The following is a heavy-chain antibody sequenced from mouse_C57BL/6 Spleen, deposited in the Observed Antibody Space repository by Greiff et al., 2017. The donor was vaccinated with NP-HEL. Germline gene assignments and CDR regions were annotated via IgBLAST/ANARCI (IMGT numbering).Heavy chain of an antibody. V-gene: IGHV1-47*01. D-gene: IGHD2-1*01. J-gene: IGHJ2*01. Sequence: QVQLKESGAELVKPGASVKMSCKASGYTFTTYPIEWMKQNHGKSLEWIGNFHPYNDDTKYNEKFKGKATLTVEKSSSTVYLELSRLTSDDSAVYYCARRSYYGHYFDYWGQGTTLTVSS. CDR1: GYTFTTYP. CDR2: FHPYNDDT. CDR3: ARRSYYGHYFDY.